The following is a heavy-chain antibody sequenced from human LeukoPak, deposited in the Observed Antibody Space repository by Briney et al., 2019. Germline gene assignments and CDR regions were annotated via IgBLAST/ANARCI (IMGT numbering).Heavy chain of an antibody. CDR3: ARDFTDIVVVPAAIGHGGYYYYYGMDV. D-gene: IGHD2-2*01. Sequence: SVKVSCKASGGTFSSYAISWVRQAPGQGLEWMGGIIPIFGTANYAQKFQGRVTVTVDESTSTAYMELSSLRSEDTAVYYCARDFTDIVVVPAAIGHGGYYYYYGMDVWGQGTTVTVSS. CDR2: IIPIFGTA. V-gene: IGHV1-69*13. CDR1: GGTFSSYA. J-gene: IGHJ6*02.